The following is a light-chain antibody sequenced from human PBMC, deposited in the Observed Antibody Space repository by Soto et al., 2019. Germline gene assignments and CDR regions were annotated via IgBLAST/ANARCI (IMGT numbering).Light chain of an antibody. V-gene: IGLV2-14*01. J-gene: IGLJ1*01. CDR2: AVS. CDR1: SSDVGGSNF. CDR3: SSYTSSSLYV. Sequence: QSALTQPASVSGSPGQSITISCTGTSSDVGGSNFVSWYQHHPGKAPKLMIYAVSNRPSGVSNRFSGSKSGNTASLTISGLQAEDEADYYCSSYTSSSLYVFGTGTKVTVL.